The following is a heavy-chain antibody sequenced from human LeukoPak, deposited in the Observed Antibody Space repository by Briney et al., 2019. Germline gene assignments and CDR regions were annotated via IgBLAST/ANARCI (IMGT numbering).Heavy chain of an antibody. CDR3: ARQAYSKRWPYYFDY. CDR1: GYSFTSYW. CDR2: IYPGDSDT. D-gene: IGHD5-24*01. J-gene: IGHJ4*02. V-gene: IGHV5-51*01. Sequence: GESLKISCKGSGYSFTSYWIGLVRQMPGKGLEWMGIIYPGDSDTRYSPSFQGRVTISADKSINTAYLQWSSLKASDTAMYYCARQAYSKRWPYYFDYWGQGTLVTVSS.